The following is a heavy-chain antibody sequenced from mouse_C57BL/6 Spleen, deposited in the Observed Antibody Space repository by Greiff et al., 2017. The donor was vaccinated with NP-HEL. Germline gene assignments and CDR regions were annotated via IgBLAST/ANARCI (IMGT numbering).Heavy chain of an antibody. D-gene: IGHD2-4*01. J-gene: IGHJ4*01. Sequence: LVESGPELVKPGASVKISCKASGYAFSSSWMNWVKQRPGKGLEWIGRIYPGDGDTNYNGKFKGKATLTADKSSSTAYMQLSSLTSEDSAVYFCARWDYDYAMDYWGQGTSVTVSS. CDR2: IYPGDGDT. CDR3: ARWDYDYAMDY. V-gene: IGHV1-82*01. CDR1: GYAFSSSW.